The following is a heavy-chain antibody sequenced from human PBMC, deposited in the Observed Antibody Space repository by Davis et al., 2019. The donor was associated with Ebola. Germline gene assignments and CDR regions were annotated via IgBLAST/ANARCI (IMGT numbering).Heavy chain of an antibody. CDR2: ISGSGGST. CDR3: AKPYDFWSGYYTFFDY. J-gene: IGHJ4*02. Sequence: GESLKISCAASGFTFSSYAMSWVRQAPGKGLEWVSAISGSGGSTYYADSVKGRFTISRDNSKNTLYLQTNSLRAEDTAVYYCAKPYDFWSGYYTFFDYWGQGTLVTVSS. V-gene: IGHV3-23*01. CDR1: GFTFSSYA. D-gene: IGHD3-3*01.